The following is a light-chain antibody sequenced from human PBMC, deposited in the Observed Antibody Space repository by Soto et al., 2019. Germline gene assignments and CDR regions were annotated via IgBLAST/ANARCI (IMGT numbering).Light chain of an antibody. CDR1: QSVSSSH. Sequence: EIVLTQSPGTLSLSPGERATLSCRASQSVSSSHLAWYQQKPGQAPRLLIYGASSRATGIPDRFSGSGSGTDFTLTISRLEPEDFAVYYCQQYSSSPTYTFGQGTKLEIK. CDR2: GAS. V-gene: IGKV3-20*01. J-gene: IGKJ2*01. CDR3: QQYSSSPTYT.